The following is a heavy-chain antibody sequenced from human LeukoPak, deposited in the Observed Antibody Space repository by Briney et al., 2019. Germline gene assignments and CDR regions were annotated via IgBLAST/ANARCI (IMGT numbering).Heavy chain of an antibody. J-gene: IGHJ3*02. D-gene: IGHD2-21*01. V-gene: IGHV3-21*01. CDR2: ITSSGTYI. Sequence: GGSLRLSCATSGFTFNNYNMNWVRQAPGRALEWVSSITSSGTYIFYADSVKGRFTISRDNAKNSLYLQMNSLRAEDTAVYYCARSMAQDVDAFDIWGQGTMVTVSS. CDR1: GFTFNNYN. CDR3: ARSMAQDVDAFDI.